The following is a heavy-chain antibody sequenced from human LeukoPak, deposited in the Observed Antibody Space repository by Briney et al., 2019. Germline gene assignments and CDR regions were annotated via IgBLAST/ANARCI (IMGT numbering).Heavy chain of an antibody. D-gene: IGHD3-16*02. J-gene: IGHJ3*02. CDR3: ARVQAQLSNAFDI. Sequence: PGGSLRLSCAASGFTFSDYYMSWIRQAPGKGLEWVSYISSSSSYTNYADSVKGRFTISRDNAKNSLYLQMNSPRAEDTAVYYCARVQAQLSNAFDIWGQGTMVTVSS. CDR1: GFTFSDYY. V-gene: IGHV3-11*06. CDR2: ISSSSSYT.